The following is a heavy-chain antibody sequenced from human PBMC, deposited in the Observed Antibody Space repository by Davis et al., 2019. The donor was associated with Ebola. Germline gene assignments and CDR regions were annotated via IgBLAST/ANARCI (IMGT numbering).Heavy chain of an antibody. CDR1: GFTFSSNA. Sequence: GGSLRLSCAASGFTFSSNAMSWVRQAPGKGLEWVSYISSSGSTIYYADSVKGRFTISRDNAKNSLYLQMNSLRAEDTAVYYCARGLVVPRHHYYYGMDVWGQGTTVTVSS. D-gene: IGHD2-2*01. V-gene: IGHV3-48*04. CDR2: ISSSGSTI. J-gene: IGHJ6*02. CDR3: ARGLVVPRHHYYYGMDV.